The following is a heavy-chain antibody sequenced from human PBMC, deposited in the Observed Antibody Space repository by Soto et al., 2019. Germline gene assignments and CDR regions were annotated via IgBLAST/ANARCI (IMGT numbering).Heavy chain of an antibody. CDR3: ARHPPYYYDSSGYLPPMAPDY. CDR1: GGSGGSFSGYY. D-gene: IGHD3-22*01. CDR2: IYYSGST. V-gene: IGHV4-39*01. J-gene: IGHJ4*02. Sequence: PSETLSLTCAVYGGSGGSFSGYYWSWIRQPPGKGLEWIGSIYYSGSTYYNPSLKSRVTISVDTSKNQFSLKLSSVTAADTAVYYCARHPPYYYDSSGYLPPMAPDYWGQGTLVTVSS.